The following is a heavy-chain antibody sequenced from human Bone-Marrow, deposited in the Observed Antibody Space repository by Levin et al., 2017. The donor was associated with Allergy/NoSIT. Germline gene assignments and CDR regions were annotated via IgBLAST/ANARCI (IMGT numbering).Heavy chain of an antibody. CDR3: ARGAGWVAGAVGLI. D-gene: IGHD6-19*01. V-gene: IGHV3-23*01. CDR2: ISGSGSST. Sequence: GESLKISCAASGFTFNSYALSWVRQAPGKGLEWVSAISGSGSSTYYADSVKGRFTISRDNSKTTLYLQMNSLRAEDTAVYYCARGAGWVAGAVGLIWGQGTLVTVSS. CDR1: GFTFNSYA. J-gene: IGHJ4*02.